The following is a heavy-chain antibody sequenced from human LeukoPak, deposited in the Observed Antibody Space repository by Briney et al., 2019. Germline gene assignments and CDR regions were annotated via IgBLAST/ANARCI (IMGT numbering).Heavy chain of an antibody. D-gene: IGHD3-22*01. J-gene: IGHJ4*02. CDR1: GFTLSSYW. CDR2: IKQDGSEK. CDR3: ATGRDRSQY. Sequence: GGSLRLSCAASGFTLSSYWMNWVRQAPGKGLEWVANIKQDGSEKYYVDSVKGRFTISRDNAKNSLYLQMNSLRAEDTAVYYCATGRDRSQYWGQGTLVTASS. V-gene: IGHV3-7*03.